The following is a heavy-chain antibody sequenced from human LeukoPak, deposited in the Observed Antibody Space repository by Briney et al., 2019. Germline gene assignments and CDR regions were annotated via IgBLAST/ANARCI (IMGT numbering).Heavy chain of an antibody. D-gene: IGHD3-22*01. CDR3: ARGDSSGSNFRFDH. CDR2: FYYTGST. V-gene: IGHV4-59*01. CDR1: GGSISRYY. Sequence: SETLSLTCTVTGGSISRYYWSWIRQPPGKGLEWIGYFYYTGSTNYNPSLKSRVTISVDTSMNQFSLRLRSVTAADTAMYYCARGDSSGSNFRFDHWGQGTLVTVSS. J-gene: IGHJ4*02.